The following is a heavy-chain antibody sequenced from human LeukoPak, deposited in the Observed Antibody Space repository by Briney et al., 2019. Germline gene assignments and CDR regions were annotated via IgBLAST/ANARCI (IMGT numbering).Heavy chain of an antibody. D-gene: IGHD3-10*01. CDR2: MSYDGSKQ. Sequence: GGSLRLSCAASGFTFSSYGMHWVRQAPGKGLEWVAVMSYDGSKQYYADSVKGRFTISRDDPKNTLYLQMNSLRAEDTAVYYCARRISMVRGVISRYFDYWGQGTLVAVSS. V-gene: IGHV3-30*03. CDR1: GFTFSSYG. J-gene: IGHJ4*02. CDR3: ARRISMVRGVISRYFDY.